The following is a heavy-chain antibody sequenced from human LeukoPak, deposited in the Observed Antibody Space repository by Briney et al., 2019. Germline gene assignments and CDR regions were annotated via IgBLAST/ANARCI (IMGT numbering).Heavy chain of an antibody. CDR3: ARNLNLYDSSGYCDY. J-gene: IGHJ4*02. V-gene: IGHV1-46*01. D-gene: IGHD3-22*01. CDR2: INPSGGST. CDR1: GYTFTSYY. Sequence: ASVKVSCKASGYTFTSYYMHWVRQAPAQGLEWMGIINPSGGSTSYAQKFQGRVTMTRGTSTSTVYMELSSLRSEDTAVYYCARNLNLYDSSGYCDYWGQGTLVTVSS.